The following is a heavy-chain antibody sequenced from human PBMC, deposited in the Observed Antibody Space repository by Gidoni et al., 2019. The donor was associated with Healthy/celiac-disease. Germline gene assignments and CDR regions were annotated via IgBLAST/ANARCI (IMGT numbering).Heavy chain of an antibody. CDR2: FDPEDGET. Sequence: QVQLVQSGAEVKKPGASVKVSCKVSGYTLTDLSMHWVRQAPGKGLEWMGGFDPEDGETIYAQKFQGRVTMTEDTSTDTAYMELSSLRSEDTAVYYCATVHYSGTGLFYYFDYWGQGTLVTVSS. V-gene: IGHV1-24*01. CDR3: ATVHYSGTGLFYYFDY. D-gene: IGHD1-7*01. J-gene: IGHJ4*02. CDR1: GYTLTDLS.